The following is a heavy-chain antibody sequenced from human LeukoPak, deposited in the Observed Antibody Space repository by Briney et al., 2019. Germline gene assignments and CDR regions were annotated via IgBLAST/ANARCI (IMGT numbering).Heavy chain of an antibody. Sequence: PSETLSLTCTVSGGSISSYYWSWIRQPPGKGLEWIGYIYYSGSTNYNPSLKSPVTISVDTSKNQFSLKLSSVTAADTAVYYCATIRATNYYDSSGARGLFDYWGQGSLVTVSS. CDR2: IYYSGST. CDR1: GGSISSYY. J-gene: IGHJ4*02. CDR3: ATIRATNYYDSSGARGLFDY. D-gene: IGHD3-22*01. V-gene: IGHV4-59*08.